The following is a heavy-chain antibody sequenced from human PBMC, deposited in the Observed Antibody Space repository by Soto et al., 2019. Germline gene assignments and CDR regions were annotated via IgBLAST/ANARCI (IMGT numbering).Heavy chain of an antibody. Sequence: SVKVSCKASGGTFSSYASSWVRQAPGQGLEWMGGIIPIFGTANYAQKFQGRVTITADKSTSTAYMELSSLRSEDTAVYYCAASKTLRYCSGGSCPYPGSFDYWGQGTLVTVSS. V-gene: IGHV1-69*06. CDR1: GGTFSSYA. CDR3: AASKTLRYCSGGSCPYPGSFDY. J-gene: IGHJ4*02. CDR2: IIPIFGTA. D-gene: IGHD2-15*01.